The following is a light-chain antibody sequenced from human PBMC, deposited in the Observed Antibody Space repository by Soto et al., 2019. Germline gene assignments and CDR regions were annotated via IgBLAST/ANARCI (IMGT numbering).Light chain of an antibody. CDR2: GAS. CDR3: QQYKNWLT. J-gene: IGKJ4*01. CDR1: QSVSGN. V-gene: IGKV3-15*01. Sequence: ILMTQSPATLSVSPGERATLSCRTSQSVSGNLAWHQQQPGQAPRPRIYGASTRAAGIPARLSGSGSGTEFTLTISSMQSADFAVYYCQQYKNWLTFGGGTKVDIK.